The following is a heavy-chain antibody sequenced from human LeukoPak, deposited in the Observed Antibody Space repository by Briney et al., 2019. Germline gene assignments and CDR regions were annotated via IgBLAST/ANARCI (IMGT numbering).Heavy chain of an antibody. V-gene: IGHV4-39*01. CDR2: FYYGGTT. J-gene: IGHJ4*02. CDR3: ARRAGGGNYPFDS. Sequence: PSETLSLTCTVSGGSISSYYWSWIRQPPGKGLEWIVSFYYGGTTHYNPSLRSRVAISVDTSKNQFSLRLSSVTAADTAVYYCARRAGGGNYPFDSWGQGTLVTVSS. D-gene: IGHD4-23*01. CDR1: GGSISSYY.